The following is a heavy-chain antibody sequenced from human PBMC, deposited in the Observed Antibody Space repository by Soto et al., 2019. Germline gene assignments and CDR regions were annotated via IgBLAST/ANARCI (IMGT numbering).Heavy chain of an antibody. CDR2: IIPISGTA. V-gene: IGHV1-69*01. CDR1: GGTFSSYA. D-gene: IGHD2-2*01. Sequence: QVQLVQSGAEVKKPGSSVKVSCKASGGTFSSYAISWVRQAPGQGLEWMGGIIPISGTANYAQKFQGRVTITADESTSTVYMEVSSLRSEDTAVYFFARSQGSSTSLEIYYYYYYGIDVWGQGTTVTVSS. CDR3: ARSQGSSTSLEIYYYYYYGIDV. J-gene: IGHJ6*02.